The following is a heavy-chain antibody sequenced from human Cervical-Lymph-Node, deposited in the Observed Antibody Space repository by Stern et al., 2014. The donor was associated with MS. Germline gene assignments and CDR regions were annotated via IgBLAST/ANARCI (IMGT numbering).Heavy chain of an antibody. CDR1: GFSLDTSGMG. Sequence: QITLKESGPTLVRPTQTLTLTCAFSGFSLDTSGMGVGWIRQLPGEALEXLALIYWDDDERYRPSLRSRLTITKDTSKNQVVLTISNMDPVDTATYYCAHARRDGYNLAFDFWGQGTMVTVSS. J-gene: IGHJ3*01. CDR2: IYWDDDE. CDR3: AHARRDGYNLAFDF. D-gene: IGHD5-24*01. V-gene: IGHV2-5*02.